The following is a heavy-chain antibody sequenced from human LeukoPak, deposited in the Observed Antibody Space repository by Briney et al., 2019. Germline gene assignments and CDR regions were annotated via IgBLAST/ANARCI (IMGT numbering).Heavy chain of an antibody. CDR1: GGSVSSVNYY. V-gene: IGHV4-61*01. CDR2: VYGSETT. CDR3: ARSSGSGSYAWYFDL. D-gene: IGHD3-10*01. J-gene: IGHJ2*01. Sequence: SETLSLTCTVSGGSVSSVNYYWSWIRQPPGKGLEWIGYVYGSETTNYNPSLKSRVTISVDTSKNQFSLKLNSVTAADTAVYYCARSSGSGSYAWYFDLWGRGALVTVSS.